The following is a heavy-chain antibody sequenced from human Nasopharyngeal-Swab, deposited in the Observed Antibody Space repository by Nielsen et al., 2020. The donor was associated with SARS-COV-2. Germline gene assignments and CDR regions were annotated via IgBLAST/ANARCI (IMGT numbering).Heavy chain of an antibody. V-gene: IGHV3-9*01. CDR2: ISWNSGTI. D-gene: IGHD6-13*01. CDR3: ARDAARSWYNWFDP. Sequence: LSLTRTVSGGPISSYYRSWIRQPPGKGLEWGSGISWNSGTIGYADSVKGRFTISRDNAKNSLFLQMNSLRTEDTALYYCARDAARSWYNWFDPWGQGTLVTVSS. J-gene: IGHJ5*02. CDR1: GGPISSYY.